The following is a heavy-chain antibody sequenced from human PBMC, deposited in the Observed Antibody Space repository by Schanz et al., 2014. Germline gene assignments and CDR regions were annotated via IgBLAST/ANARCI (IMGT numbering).Heavy chain of an antibody. CDR2: ISTGRYL. Sequence: EVPLVESGGCLVKPWGSLRLSCAASGFTFSSYSLAWVRQAPGKGLEWVSFISTGRYLYYADSVKGRFTISRDNTKNSVFLQMSSLRVEDTGLYFCARDPVEGAPTPYYFDSWGPGTLVTVSS. J-gene: IGHJ4*02. D-gene: IGHD1-26*01. CDR1: GFTFSSYS. V-gene: IGHV3-21*02. CDR3: ARDPVEGAPTPYYFDS.